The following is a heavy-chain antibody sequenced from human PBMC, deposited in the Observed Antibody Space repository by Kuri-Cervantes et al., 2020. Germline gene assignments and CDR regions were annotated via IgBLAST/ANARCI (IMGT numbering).Heavy chain of an antibody. V-gene: IGHV3-30*14. Sequence: GESLKISCAASGFTFSSYAMHWVRQAPGKGLEWVAVISYDGSNKYYADSVKGRFTISRDNSKNTLYLQMNSLRAEDTAVYYCARDALPGIAVAGVRAFDIWGQGTMVTV. CDR2: ISYDGSNK. D-gene: IGHD6-19*01. CDR1: GFTFSSYA. CDR3: ARDALPGIAVAGVRAFDI. J-gene: IGHJ3*02.